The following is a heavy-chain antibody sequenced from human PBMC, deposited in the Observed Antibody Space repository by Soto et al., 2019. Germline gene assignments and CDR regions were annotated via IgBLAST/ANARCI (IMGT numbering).Heavy chain of an antibody. CDR3: ARGPGDLGYLDY. CDR2: MNPYNGNT. D-gene: IGHD3-10*01. Sequence: QVQLVQSGAEVKKPGASVKVSCRASGYTFTSYDISWVRQAPGQGLECMGWMNPYNGNTGYAQNFQGRVTMTRNTSINKAYMELSSLRSEDTAVYYCARGPGDLGYLDYWGQGALVTVSS. V-gene: IGHV1-8*01. CDR1: GYTFTSYD. J-gene: IGHJ4*02.